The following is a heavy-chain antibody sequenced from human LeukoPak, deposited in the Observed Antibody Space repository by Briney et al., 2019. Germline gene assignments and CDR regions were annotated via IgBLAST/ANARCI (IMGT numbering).Heavy chain of an antibody. D-gene: IGHD3-16*01. CDR3: AKRKAGGYALDI. CDR1: GFSFDDYA. V-gene: IGHV3-9*01. CDR2: ISWSSVSI. J-gene: IGHJ3*02. Sequence: GRSLRLSCAALGFSFDDYAMYWVRQAPGKGLEWVSGISWSSVSIGYADSVKGRFTISRDNAKNSLYLQMNSLKAEDTALYYCAKRKAGGYALDIWRQGTMVTVSS.